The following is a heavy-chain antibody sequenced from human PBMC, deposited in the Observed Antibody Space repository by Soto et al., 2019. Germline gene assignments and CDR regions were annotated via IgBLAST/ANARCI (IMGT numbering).Heavy chain of an antibody. CDR3: ARRGSSWPRRAWFDP. V-gene: IGHV4-39*01. D-gene: IGHD6-13*01. Sequence: QLQLQESGPGLVKPSETLSLTCTVSGGSISSSSYYWGWIRQPPGKGLEWIGSIYYSGSTYYNPSLTSRVTVSVDTSNNQFSLKLSSVTAADTAVYYCARRGSSWPRRAWFDPWGQGTLVTVSS. CDR2: IYYSGST. J-gene: IGHJ5*02. CDR1: GGSISSSSYY.